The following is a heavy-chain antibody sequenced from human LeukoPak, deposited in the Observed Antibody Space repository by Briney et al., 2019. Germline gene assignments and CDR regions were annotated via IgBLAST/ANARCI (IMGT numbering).Heavy chain of an antibody. V-gene: IGHV4-34*01. CDR1: GASLNGHY. CDR2: GSESGGT. CDR3: ARLTPGNYYYYMDV. Sequence: SETLSLTCAVYGASLNGHYWSWIRQPPGKGLEWIGEGSESGGTKFNPSLKSRVTISADTSKNQFSLKLNSVTAADTAVYYCARLTPGNYYYYMDVWGKGTTVTVSS. J-gene: IGHJ6*03. D-gene: IGHD4/OR15-4a*01.